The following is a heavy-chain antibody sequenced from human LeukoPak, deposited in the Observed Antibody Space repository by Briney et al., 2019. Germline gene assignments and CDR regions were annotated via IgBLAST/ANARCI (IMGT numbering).Heavy chain of an antibody. V-gene: IGHV3-23*01. D-gene: IGHD1-14*01. CDR2: ISNIGTGT. CDR3: VKTNPSYAFDF. CDR1: GFTFSTYA. Sequence: GGSLRLPCAASGFTFSTYAMRWVRQAPGKGLEWVSAISNIGTGTYYADSVQGRFTVSRDNSKNTLYLQMNRLRAEDTAVYYCVKTNPSYAFDFWGQGTLVTVSS. J-gene: IGHJ4*02.